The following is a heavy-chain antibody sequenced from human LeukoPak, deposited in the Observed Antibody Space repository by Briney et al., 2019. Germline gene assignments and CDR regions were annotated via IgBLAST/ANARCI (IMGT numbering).Heavy chain of an antibody. CDR2: INSDGSST. CDR1: GFTFSSYW. V-gene: IGHV3-74*01. J-gene: IGHJ4*02. Sequence: GGSLRLSCAASGFTFSSYWMHWVRQAPGKGLVWVSRINSDGSSTSYADSVKGRFTISRDNAKNTLYLQMNSLRAEDTAVYYCAKDKVELLQLGSFSVDYWGQGTLVTVSS. D-gene: IGHD7-27*01. CDR3: AKDKVELLQLGSFSVDY.